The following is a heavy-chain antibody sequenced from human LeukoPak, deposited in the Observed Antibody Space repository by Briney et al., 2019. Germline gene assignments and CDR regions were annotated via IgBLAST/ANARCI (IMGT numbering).Heavy chain of an antibody. J-gene: IGHJ4*02. V-gene: IGHV3-23*01. D-gene: IGHD3-22*01. CDR2: ISGSGGST. CDR1: GFTFSSYA. Sequence: PGGSLRLSCAASGFTFSSYAMGWVRQAPGKGLEWVSAISGSGGSTYYADSVKGRFTTSRDNSKNTLYLQMNSLRAEDTAVYYCAKVGAYYDSSGYDYWGQGTLVTVSS. CDR3: AKVGAYYDSSGYDY.